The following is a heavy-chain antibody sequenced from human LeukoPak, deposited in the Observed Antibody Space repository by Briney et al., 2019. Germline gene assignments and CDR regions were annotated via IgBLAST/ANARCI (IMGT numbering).Heavy chain of an antibody. Sequence: GASVKVTCKASGYTFTIYDINWVRQATGQGLVWMGWMNPNSGNTGYAQKFQGRVTMTRNTSISTAYMELSSLRSEDTAVYYCASLAARLGPRHYYYYYMDVWGKGTTVTVSS. CDR1: GYTFTIYD. V-gene: IGHV1-8*01. CDR2: MNPNSGNT. J-gene: IGHJ6*03. CDR3: ASLAARLGPRHYYYYYMDV. D-gene: IGHD6-6*01.